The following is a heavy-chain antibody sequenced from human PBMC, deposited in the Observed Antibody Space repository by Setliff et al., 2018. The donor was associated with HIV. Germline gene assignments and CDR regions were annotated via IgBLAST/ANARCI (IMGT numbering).Heavy chain of an antibody. CDR3: ARVQVSGTYPIDY. D-gene: IGHD3-10*01. CDR2: IYHSGST. Sequence: SETLSLTCAVSSYSISSGYYWGWIRQPPGKGLEWIGDIYHSGSTYYNPSLKSRVTISVDTSKNQFSLKLSSVTAADTAVYYCARVQVSGTYPIDYWGQGTLVTVSS. J-gene: IGHJ4*02. CDR1: SYSISSGYY. V-gene: IGHV4-38-2*01.